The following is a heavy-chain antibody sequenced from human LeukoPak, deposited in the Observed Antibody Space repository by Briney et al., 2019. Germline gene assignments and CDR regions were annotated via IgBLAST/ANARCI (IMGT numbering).Heavy chain of an antibody. CDR1: GYSFTSFA. D-gene: IGHD1-1*01. Sequence: APVKASCKASGYSFTSFAFSWVRQAPGQGLEWMGWISAYNDNTNSVQKFQGRVTITTDTSTSTAYMELRSLRSDDTAVYYCARVWKTSSYYFDYWGQGTLVTVSS. CDR3: ARVWKTSSYYFDY. CDR2: ISAYNDNT. J-gene: IGHJ4*02. V-gene: IGHV1-18*01.